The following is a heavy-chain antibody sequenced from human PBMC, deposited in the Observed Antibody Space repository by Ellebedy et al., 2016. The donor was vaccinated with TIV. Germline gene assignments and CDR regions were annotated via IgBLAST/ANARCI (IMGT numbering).Heavy chain of an antibody. CDR2: INPGTGAT. Sequence: AASVKVSCKASGYTFIFHTIHWVRQPPGQNLEWMGWINPGTGATKSSQTFQGRVTLTRDTSASTAYMELRGLTSEDTAVYYCARDSSGARRAFDVWGQGTMVPVSS. CDR3: ARDSSGARRAFDV. CDR1: GYTFIFHT. V-gene: IGHV1-3*01. J-gene: IGHJ3*01. D-gene: IGHD6-19*01.